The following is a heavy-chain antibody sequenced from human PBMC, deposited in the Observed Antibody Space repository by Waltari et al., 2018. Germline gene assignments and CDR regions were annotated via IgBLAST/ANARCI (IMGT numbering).Heavy chain of an antibody. D-gene: IGHD3-10*01. CDR2: ISWNSGSR. Sequence: EVQLVESGGGLVQPGRSLRLSCAASGFTFDDYAMHWVRQDPGKGREWCSGISWNSGSRGYADSVKGRFTIARDNAKNSLYLQMNSLRAEDTALYYCAKDAANMVRGGHYYYGMDVWGQGTTVTVSS. V-gene: IGHV3-9*01. CDR1: GFTFDDYA. CDR3: AKDAANMVRGGHYYYGMDV. J-gene: IGHJ6*02.